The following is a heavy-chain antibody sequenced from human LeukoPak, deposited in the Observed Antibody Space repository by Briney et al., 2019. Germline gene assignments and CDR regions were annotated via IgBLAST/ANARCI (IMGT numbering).Heavy chain of an antibody. CDR2: IYYSGST. D-gene: IGHD2-2*01. J-gene: IGHJ4*02. CDR3: ARRGYCSSTSCYAVDY. Sequence: PSETLSLTCTVSGGSISSSSYYWGWIRQPPGKGLEWIGSIYYSGSTYYNPSLRSRVTVSVDTSKNQFSLRLSSVTAADTAVYYCARRGYCSSTSCYAVDYWGQGTLVTVSS. CDR1: GGSISSSSYY. V-gene: IGHV4-39*01.